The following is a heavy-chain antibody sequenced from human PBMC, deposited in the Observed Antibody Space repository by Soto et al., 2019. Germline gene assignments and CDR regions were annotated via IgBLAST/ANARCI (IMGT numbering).Heavy chain of an antibody. CDR3: ARPDFGDYWYFDL. D-gene: IGHD4-17*01. J-gene: IGHJ2*01. V-gene: IGHV1-69*08. CDR1: GGPFSSHT. Sequence: QDQLVQSGAEVKKPGSSVKVSCKAFGGPFSSHTFSWVRQAPGQGLEWMGRIIPALGTTTYAQKFQGSVTSTADESVTTVYMELNSLRTEDTAVYYCARPDFGDYWYFDLWGRGTLVTVSS. CDR2: IIPALGTT.